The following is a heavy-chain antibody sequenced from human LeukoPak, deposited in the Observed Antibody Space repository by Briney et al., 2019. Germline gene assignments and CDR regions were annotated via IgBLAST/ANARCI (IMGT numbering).Heavy chain of an antibody. D-gene: IGHD2-15*01. V-gene: IGHV1-46*01. CDR1: RYTFTSYY. Sequence: ASVKVSCKTSRYTFTSYYMNWVRQAPGQGLEWMGMINPSGGSTSYAQKFQGRVTMTRDTSTSTVYMELNSLTSEDMALYYCARDRSPSARYFNYWGQGTLVTVSS. J-gene: IGHJ4*02. CDR2: INPSGGST. CDR3: ARDRSPSARYFNY.